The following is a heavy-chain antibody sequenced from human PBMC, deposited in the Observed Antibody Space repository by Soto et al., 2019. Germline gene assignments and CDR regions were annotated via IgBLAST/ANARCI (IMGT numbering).Heavy chain of an antibody. Sequence: KPSETLSLTCTVSGGSISSYYWSWIRQPPGKGLEWIGYIYYSGSTNYNPSLKSRVTISVDTSKNQFSLKLSSVTAADTAVYYCARGGLVVVGDAFDIWGQGTMVTVSS. CDR1: GGSISSYY. CDR3: ARGGLVVVGDAFDI. D-gene: IGHD2-15*01. J-gene: IGHJ3*02. CDR2: IYYSGST. V-gene: IGHV4-59*01.